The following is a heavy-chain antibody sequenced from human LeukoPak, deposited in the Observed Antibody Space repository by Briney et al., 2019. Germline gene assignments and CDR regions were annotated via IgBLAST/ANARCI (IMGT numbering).Heavy chain of an antibody. CDR1: GFTFDDYG. Sequence: GGSLRLSCAASGFTFDDYGMSWVRQAPGKGLEWVSGINWNGGSTGYADSVKGRFTISRDNAKNSLYLQMNSLRAEDTALYYCARLPDYDSSGYSFDYWGQGTLVTVSS. J-gene: IGHJ4*02. D-gene: IGHD3-22*01. CDR2: INWNGGST. CDR3: ARLPDYDSSGYSFDY. V-gene: IGHV3-20*04.